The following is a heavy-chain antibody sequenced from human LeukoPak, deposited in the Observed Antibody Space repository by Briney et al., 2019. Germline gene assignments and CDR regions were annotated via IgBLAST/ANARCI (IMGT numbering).Heavy chain of an antibody. CDR1: GGSISSYY. D-gene: IGHD4-17*01. V-gene: IGHV4-4*07. Sequence: ASETLSLTCTVSGGSISSYYWSWIRQPAGKGVEWIGRIYTSGSTNYNPSLKSRVTMSVDTSKNQFSLKLSSVTAADTAVYYCARDLHDYGDPSFDYWGQGTLVTVSS. CDR2: IYTSGST. J-gene: IGHJ4*02. CDR3: ARDLHDYGDPSFDY.